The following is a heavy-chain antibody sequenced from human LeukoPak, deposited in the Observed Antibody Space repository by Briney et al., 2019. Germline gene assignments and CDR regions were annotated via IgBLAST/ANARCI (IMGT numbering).Heavy chain of an antibody. CDR3: ARDRGNQRGYYYYYMDV. Sequence: GGALRLSCAASGFTFSSYEMNWVRQAPGKGLEWVSYISSSGSTIYYADSVKGRFTISRDNAKNSLYLQMNSLRAEDTAVYYCARDRGNQRGYYYYYMDVWGKGTTVTVSS. V-gene: IGHV3-48*03. J-gene: IGHJ6*03. D-gene: IGHD1-14*01. CDR2: ISSSGSTI. CDR1: GFTFSSYE.